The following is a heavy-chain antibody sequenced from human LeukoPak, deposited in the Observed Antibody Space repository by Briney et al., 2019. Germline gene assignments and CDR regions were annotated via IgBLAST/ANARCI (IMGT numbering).Heavy chain of an antibody. V-gene: IGHV3-15*01. J-gene: IGHJ4*02. Sequence: GGSLRLSCAASGFTFSNAWMSWVRQAPGKGLEWVGRTKSNTDGGTTDYAAPVKGRFTISRDDSKNTLFLQMNSLKPEDTAVYYCTYLCSGGGCFHITGTTAIDYWGQGTLVTVSS. D-gene: IGHD2-15*01. CDR3: TYLCSGGGCFHITGTTAIDY. CDR2: TKSNTDGGTT. CDR1: GFTFSNAW.